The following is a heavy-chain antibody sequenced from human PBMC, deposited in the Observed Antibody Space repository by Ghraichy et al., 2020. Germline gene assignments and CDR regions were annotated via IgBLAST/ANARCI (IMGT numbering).Heavy chain of an antibody. CDR3: ARHVRTVTAHASSWFFDY. CDR2: IQNTGST. CDR1: GDSIGSYH. V-gene: IGHV4-59*08. J-gene: IGHJ4*02. D-gene: IGHD6-13*01. Sequence: SQTLSLTCTVSGDSIGSYHWSWVRLPPGKGLEWIGYIQNTGSTNYNPSLKSRVTISIDTSKSQFSLRLNSVTAADTAVYYCARHVRTVTAHASSWFFDYWGQGTLVTVSS.